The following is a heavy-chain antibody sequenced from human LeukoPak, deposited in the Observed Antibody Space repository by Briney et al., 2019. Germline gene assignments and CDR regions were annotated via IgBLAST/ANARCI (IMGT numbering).Heavy chain of an antibody. CDR2: IRYDGTNK. Sequence: GGSLRLSCAASGFTFSSYGMYWVRQAPGKGLEWVAFIRYDGTNKYYADSVKGRFTISRDNSKNTLYLQMNSMRAEDTAVYYCAKDGIYYGSGSYYYYMDVWGKGTTVTVSS. D-gene: IGHD3-10*01. CDR1: GFTFSSYG. V-gene: IGHV3-30*02. CDR3: AKDGIYYGSGSYYYYMDV. J-gene: IGHJ6*03.